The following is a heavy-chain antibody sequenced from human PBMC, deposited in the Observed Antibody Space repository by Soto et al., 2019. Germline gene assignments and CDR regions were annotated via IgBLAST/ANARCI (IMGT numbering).Heavy chain of an antibody. V-gene: IGHV3-74*01. D-gene: IGHD1-7*01. Sequence: GGSLRLSCAASEFTFRSYWMHWVRQSPGKGLVWVSRISGDGSSTNYADSVKGRFTISRDNAKNMVYLQIDSLRAEDTAVYYCARSLPGTYGAFDLWGQGTMVTVSS. CDR3: ARSLPGTYGAFDL. CDR1: EFTFRSYW. J-gene: IGHJ3*01. CDR2: ISGDGSST.